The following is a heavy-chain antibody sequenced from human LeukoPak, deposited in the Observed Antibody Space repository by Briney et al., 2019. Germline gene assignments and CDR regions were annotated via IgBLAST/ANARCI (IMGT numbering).Heavy chain of an antibody. J-gene: IGHJ2*01. CDR3: PRDFYGYFDL. D-gene: IGHD3-10*01. V-gene: IGHV3-74*01. Sequence: SLFNCHGSSTTSPASVKGRFTISRDNAKNTLYLQMNSLRAEDTAVYYCPRDFYGYFDLWGRGPLFTVSS. CDR2: FNCHGSST.